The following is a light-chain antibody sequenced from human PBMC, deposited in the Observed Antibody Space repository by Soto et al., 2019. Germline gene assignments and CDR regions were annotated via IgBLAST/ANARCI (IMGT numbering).Light chain of an antibody. J-gene: IGKJ4*01. CDR2: DAS. CDR1: QSISSW. Sequence: DIQMTQSPSTLSASVGDRVTITCRASQSISSWLAWYQQKPGKAPKLLIYDASSLESGVPSRFSGSGSGTEFTLTISSLQPDDFATYYCQQYNSYLVLTFGGGTKVEIK. CDR3: QQYNSYLVLT. V-gene: IGKV1-5*01.